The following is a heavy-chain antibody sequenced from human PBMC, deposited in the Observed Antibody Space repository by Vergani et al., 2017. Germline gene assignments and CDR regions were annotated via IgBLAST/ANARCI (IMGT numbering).Heavy chain of an antibody. J-gene: IGHJ5*02. CDR3: ARETLYYEWFDP. CDR1: GGSISSGSHY. Sequence: QVQLQESGPGLVKPSQTLSLTCTVSGGSISSGSHYWSWIRQPAGKGLEWIGHIYTTGSTNYNPSLKSRVTISVDTSNNQFSLKLSSVTAADTAMYYCARETLYYEWFDPWGQGTLVTVSS. CDR2: IYTTGST. V-gene: IGHV4-61*02. D-gene: IGHD3-3*01.